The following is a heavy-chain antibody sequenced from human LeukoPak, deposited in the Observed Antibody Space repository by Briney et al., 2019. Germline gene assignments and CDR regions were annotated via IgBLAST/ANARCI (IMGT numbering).Heavy chain of an antibody. CDR2: ISSSSSYI. CDR1: GFTFSSYS. D-gene: IGHD1-14*01. J-gene: IGHJ4*02. V-gene: IGHV3-21*04. Sequence: PGGSLRLSCAASGFTFSSYSMNWVRQAPGKGLEWVSSISSSSSYIYYADSVKGRFTISRDNAKNSLYLQMNSLRAEDTAVYYCASLMSRVIVTGDFDNWGQGTLVTVSS. CDR3: ASLMSRVIVTGDFDN.